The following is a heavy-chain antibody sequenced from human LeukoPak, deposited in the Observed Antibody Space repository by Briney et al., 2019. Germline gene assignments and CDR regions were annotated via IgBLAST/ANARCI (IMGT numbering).Heavy chain of an antibody. CDR1: GFTFSSYA. Sequence: GGSLRLSCAASGFTFSSYAMSWVRQAPGKGLEWASAISGSGGSTYYADSVKGRFTISRDNSKNTVYLQMNSLRAEDTAVYYCAKEPLIAVAGAVDYWGQGTLVTVSS. J-gene: IGHJ4*02. CDR3: AKEPLIAVAGAVDY. V-gene: IGHV3-23*01. CDR2: ISGSGGST. D-gene: IGHD6-19*01.